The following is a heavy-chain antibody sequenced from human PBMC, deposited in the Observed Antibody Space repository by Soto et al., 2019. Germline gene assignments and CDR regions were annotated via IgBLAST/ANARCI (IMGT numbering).Heavy chain of an antibody. D-gene: IGHD6-19*01. J-gene: IGHJ3*02. CDR1: GGSISSYY. Sequence: SETLSLTCTVSGGSISSYYWSWIRQPPGKGLEWIGYIHYSGSTNYNPSLKSRVTISVDTSKNQFSLKLSSVTAADTAVYYCARQQWLVLNAFDIWGQGTMVTVSS. V-gene: IGHV4-59*01. CDR3: ARQQWLVLNAFDI. CDR2: IHYSGST.